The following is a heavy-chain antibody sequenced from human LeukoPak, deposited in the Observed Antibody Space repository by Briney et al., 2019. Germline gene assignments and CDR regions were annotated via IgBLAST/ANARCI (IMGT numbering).Heavy chain of an antibody. CDR1: GFTFSSSA. CDR3: AREGYYGSGSPPSLYFDY. Sequence: GGSLRLSCAASGFTFSSSAMSWVRQVPGKGLEWVSGISASGGSTSYADSVKGRFTISRDNSRSTLYLQMNSLRPEDTAIYYCAREGYYGSGSPPSLYFDYWGQGTLVTVSS. J-gene: IGHJ4*02. D-gene: IGHD3-10*01. V-gene: IGHV3-23*01. CDR2: ISASGGST.